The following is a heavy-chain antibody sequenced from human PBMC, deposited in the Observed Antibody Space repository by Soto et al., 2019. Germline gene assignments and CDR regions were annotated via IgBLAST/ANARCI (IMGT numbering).Heavy chain of an antibody. CDR3: ARTHHTYYYDSSGYYYVGPGYFQH. CDR2: IIPIFGTA. J-gene: IGHJ1*01. Sequence: ASVKVSCKASGGTFSSYAISWVRQAPGQGLEWMGGIIPIFGTANYAQKFQGRVTITADESTSTAYMELSSLRSEDTAVYYCARTHHTYYYDSSGYYYVGPGYFQHWGQGTLVT. CDR1: GGTFSSYA. V-gene: IGHV1-69*13. D-gene: IGHD3-22*01.